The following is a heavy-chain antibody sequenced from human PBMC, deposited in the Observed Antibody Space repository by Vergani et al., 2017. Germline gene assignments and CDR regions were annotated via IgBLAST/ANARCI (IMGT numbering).Heavy chain of an antibody. CDR2: INHSGST. CDR1: GGSFSGYY. J-gene: IGHJ5*02. Sequence: QVQLQQWGAGLLKPSETLSLTCAVYGGSFSGYYWSWTRQPPGKGLEWIGEINHSGSTNYNPSLKSRVTISVDTSKNQFSLKLSSVTAADTAVYYCARSIAASPWGQGTLVTVSS. D-gene: IGHD6-6*01. V-gene: IGHV4-34*01. CDR3: ARSIAASP.